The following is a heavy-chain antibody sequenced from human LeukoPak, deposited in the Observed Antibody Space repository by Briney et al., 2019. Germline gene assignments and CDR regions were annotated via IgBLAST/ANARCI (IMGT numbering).Heavy chain of an antibody. CDR1: EFTFSKHG. CDR3: ARDRAWNYFDY. V-gene: IGHV3-30*03. D-gene: IGHD3-3*01. J-gene: IGHJ4*02. CDR2: ISNDGSRK. Sequence: PGGSLRLSCAPSEFTFSKHGMHWVRQAPGKGLEWVAIISNDGSRKYYAHSVEGRFTISRDNSKNTLYLQMDSLRAEDTAVYYCARDRAWNYFDYWGQGTLVTVSS.